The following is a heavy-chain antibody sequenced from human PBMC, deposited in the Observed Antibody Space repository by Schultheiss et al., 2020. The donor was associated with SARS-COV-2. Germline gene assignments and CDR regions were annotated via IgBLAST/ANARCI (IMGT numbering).Heavy chain of an antibody. Sequence: ASVKVSCKASGGTFSSYAVSWVRQAPGQGLEWMGWINPNSGGTNYAQKFQGRVTMTRDTSISTAYMELSRLRSDDTAVYYCARSPDYWNFDSWGQGTLVTVSS. V-gene: IGHV1-2*02. CDR3: ARSPDYWNFDS. D-gene: IGHD4-11*01. CDR1: GGTFSSYA. J-gene: IGHJ4*02. CDR2: INPNSGGT.